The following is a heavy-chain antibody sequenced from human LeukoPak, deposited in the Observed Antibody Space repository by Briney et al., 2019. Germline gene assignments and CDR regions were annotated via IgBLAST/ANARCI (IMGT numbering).Heavy chain of an antibody. CDR3: ARLFSSAWYSNDY. Sequence: SETLSLTCSVSGGSISSSSYYWGWIRQPPGKGLEWIATMYYSGITYYNPSLKSRVTISVDTSKNQFSLHLTSVTAADTAVYYCARLFSSAWYSNDYWGQGTLVTVSS. CDR2: MYYSGIT. CDR1: GGSISSSSYY. V-gene: IGHV4-39*01. J-gene: IGHJ4*02. D-gene: IGHD6-19*01.